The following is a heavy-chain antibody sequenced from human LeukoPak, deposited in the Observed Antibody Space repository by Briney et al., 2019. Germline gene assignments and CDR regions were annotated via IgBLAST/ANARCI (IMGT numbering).Heavy chain of an antibody. CDR1: GGSLSGYY. CDR2: INHSGST. J-gene: IGHJ4*02. V-gene: IGHV4-34*01. CDR3: ASSALFDPTGTAHRADY. Sequence: KTSETLCLTCAVYGGSLSGYYWSWIRQPPGKGLEWIGEINHSGSTNYNPSLKSRVTISVDTSKNQFSLKLSSVTAADTAVYYCASSALFDPTGTAHRADYWGQGTLVTVSS. D-gene: IGHD1-1*01.